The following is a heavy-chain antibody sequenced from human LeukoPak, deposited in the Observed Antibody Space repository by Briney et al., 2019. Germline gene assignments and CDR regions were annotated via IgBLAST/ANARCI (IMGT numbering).Heavy chain of an antibody. CDR1: GFTFSNAW. D-gene: IGHD2-2*03. V-gene: IGHV3-15*07. CDR2: IKSKTEGGTT. CDR3: TTVGYCGSTSCSTFDP. J-gene: IGHJ5*02. Sequence: GGSLRLSCAASGFTFSNAWMNWVRHAPGKGLEWVGRIKSKTEGGTTDYAAPVKARFTISRDDSKNTLFLQMNSLKTEDTAVYYCTTVGYCGSTSCSTFDPWGQGTLVTVSS.